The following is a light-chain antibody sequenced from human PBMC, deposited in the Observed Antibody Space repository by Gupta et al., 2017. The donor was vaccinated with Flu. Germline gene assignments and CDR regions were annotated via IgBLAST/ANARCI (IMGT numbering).Light chain of an antibody. Sequence: SLSLSPGERATLSCRARQSGSRYLDWYQQKPGQAPRLLIYDASNRATGTPARFSGSGAGTDFTLTISSLEPEDFAVYYCQQLSNWPQGVTFGPGTKVDIK. CDR3: QQLSNWPQGVT. CDR2: DAS. J-gene: IGKJ3*01. CDR1: QSGSRY. V-gene: IGKV3-11*01.